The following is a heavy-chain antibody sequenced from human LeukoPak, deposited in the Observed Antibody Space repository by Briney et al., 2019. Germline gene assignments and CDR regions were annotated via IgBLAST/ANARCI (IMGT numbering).Heavy chain of an antibody. V-gene: IGHV4-39*01. CDR2: IYYSGST. CDR3: ARRRYSSSSEDY. D-gene: IGHD6-6*01. J-gene: IGHJ4*02. CDR1: GGSISSSSYY. Sequence: PSETLSLTCTVSGGSISSSSYYWGWIRQPPGKGLEWTGSIYYSGSTYYNPSLKSRITISVDTSKKQFSLKLSSVTAADTAVYYCARRRYSSSSEDYWGQGTLVTVSS.